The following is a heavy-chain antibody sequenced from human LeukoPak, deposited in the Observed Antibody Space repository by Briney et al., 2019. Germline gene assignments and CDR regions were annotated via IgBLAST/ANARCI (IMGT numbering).Heavy chain of an antibody. D-gene: IGHD3-10*01. CDR2: IWYDGSNK. Sequence: GGSLRLSCAASGFTFSSYGMHCVRQAPGKGLEWVAVIWYDGSNKYYADSVKGRFTISRDNSKNTLYLQMNSLRAEDTAVYYCARDLGHTSGLDYWGQGTLVTVSS. CDR3: ARDLGHTSGLDY. CDR1: GFTFSSYG. J-gene: IGHJ4*02. V-gene: IGHV3-33*01.